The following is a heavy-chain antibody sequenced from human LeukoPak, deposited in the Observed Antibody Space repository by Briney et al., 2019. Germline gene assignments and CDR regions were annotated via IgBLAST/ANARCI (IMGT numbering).Heavy chain of an antibody. D-gene: IGHD2-2*01. J-gene: IGHJ5*02. V-gene: IGHV4-4*09. CDR3: ARAGNVGYCSSTSCPNWFDP. CDR1: GGSISSYY. Sequence: PSETLSLTCTDSGGSISSYYWSWIRQPPGKGLEWIGYIYTSGSTNYNPSLKSRVTISVDTSKNQFSLKLSSVTAADTAVYYCARAGNVGYCSSTSCPNWFDPWGQGTLVTVSS. CDR2: IYTSGST.